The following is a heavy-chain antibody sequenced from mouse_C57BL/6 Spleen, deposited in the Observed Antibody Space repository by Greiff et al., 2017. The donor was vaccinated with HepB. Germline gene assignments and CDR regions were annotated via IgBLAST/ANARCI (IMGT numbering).Heavy chain of an antibody. CDR3: ARYYYGSSSFWAY. CDR1: GYTFTNYW. CDR2: IYPGGGYT. V-gene: IGHV1-63*01. D-gene: IGHD1-1*01. Sequence: QVQLQQSGAELVRPGTSVKMSCKTSGYTFTNYWIGWAKQRPGHGLEWIGDIYPGGGYTNYNEKFKGKATLTADKSSSTADMQFSSLTSEDFAIYYCARYYYGSSSFWAYWGQGTLVTVSA. J-gene: IGHJ3*01.